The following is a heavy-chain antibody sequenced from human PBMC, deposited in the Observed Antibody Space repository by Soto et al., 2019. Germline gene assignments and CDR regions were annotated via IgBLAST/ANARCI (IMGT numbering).Heavy chain of an antibody. D-gene: IGHD1-1*01. CDR1: GFTFSSYA. Sequence: GVSLRLSCAASGFTFSSYAMSWVRQAPGMWLEWVSSSSGRGGGTYYADSVKGRFTFSRDNSKNTLYLQMNSLRAEDTAVYYCAKFGMATTKRSPPYYIDYWGQGALVTVSS. CDR3: AKFGMATTKRSPPYYIDY. J-gene: IGHJ4*02. V-gene: IGHV3-23*01. CDR2: SSGRGGGT.